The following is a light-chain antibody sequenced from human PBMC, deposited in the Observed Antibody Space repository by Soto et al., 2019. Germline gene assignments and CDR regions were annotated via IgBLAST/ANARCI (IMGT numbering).Light chain of an antibody. J-gene: IGKJ4*01. CDR3: QQRSNWLT. V-gene: IGKV3-11*01. Sequence: EFVLTQSPATLSLSPGERATLSCRASQSVSTSLAWYQQKPGQAPRLLIYDVSNRATDIPARFSGSGSGTDFTLTISSLEPEDFAVYYCQQRSNWLTFGGGTKVDIK. CDR2: DVS. CDR1: QSVSTS.